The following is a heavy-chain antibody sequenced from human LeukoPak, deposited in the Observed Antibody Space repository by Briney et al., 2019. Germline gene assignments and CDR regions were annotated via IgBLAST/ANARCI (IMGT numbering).Heavy chain of an antibody. CDR1: GFTFSSCA. J-gene: IGHJ4*02. D-gene: IGHD6-13*01. CDR3: AKDLTPYSISWYFDY. Sequence: TGGSLRLSCAASGFTFSSCAMNWVRQSPGKGLEWVSAISGSGGSTYYADSLRGRFTISRDNSRNTLYPQMNSLRAEDTALYYCAKDLTPYSISWYFDYWGQGTLVTVSS. CDR2: ISGSGGST. V-gene: IGHV3-23*01.